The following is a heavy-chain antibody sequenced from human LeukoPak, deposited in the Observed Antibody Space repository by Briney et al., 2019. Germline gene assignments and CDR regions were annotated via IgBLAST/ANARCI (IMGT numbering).Heavy chain of an antibody. D-gene: IGHD3-3*01. Sequence: ASVKVSCKASGGTFSSYTISWVRQAPGQGLEWMGRINPNSGGTNYAQKFQGRVTMTRDTSISTAYMELSRLRSDDTAVYYCARGSREWLLSTFDYWGQGTLVTVSS. J-gene: IGHJ4*02. CDR1: GGTFSSYT. CDR3: ARGSREWLLSTFDY. CDR2: INPNSGGT. V-gene: IGHV1-2*06.